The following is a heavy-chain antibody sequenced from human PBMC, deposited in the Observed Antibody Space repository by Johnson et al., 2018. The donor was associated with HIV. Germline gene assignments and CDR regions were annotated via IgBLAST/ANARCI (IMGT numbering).Heavy chain of an antibody. Sequence: VQLLESWGGLVQPGRSLRLSCAASGFTFDNYAMHWVRQAPGKGLEWVSGLTWNSDTITYVDSVKGRFTISRDSAKKSLYLQMNSLRPEDTAVYYCVKDIGYGGPSDGAFDIWGQGTMVTVSS. D-gene: IGHD4-23*01. CDR1: GFTFDNYA. CDR2: LTWNSDTI. CDR3: VKDIGYGGPSDGAFDI. V-gene: IGHV3-9*01. J-gene: IGHJ3*02.